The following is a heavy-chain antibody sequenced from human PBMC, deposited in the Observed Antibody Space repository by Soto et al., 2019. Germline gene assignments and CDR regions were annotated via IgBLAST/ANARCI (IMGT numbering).Heavy chain of an antibody. CDR1: GGSINVYY. V-gene: IGHV4-59*01. Sequence: PSETLSVTCTFSGGSINVYYWIWIRQPPGEGLEWIAYIYSSGTSNYNPSLKSRVTISVDTSKNHFSLNLSSVTATDTAVYYCARTCNECSGSGAFDYWGQGTLVTVSS. J-gene: IGHJ4*02. D-gene: IGHD2-15*01. CDR3: ARTCNECSGSGAFDY. CDR2: IYSSGTS.